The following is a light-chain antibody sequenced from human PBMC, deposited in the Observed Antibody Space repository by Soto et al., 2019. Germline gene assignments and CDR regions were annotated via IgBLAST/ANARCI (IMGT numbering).Light chain of an antibody. J-gene: IGKJ4*01. CDR2: GAS. CDR1: QSVGRS. CDR3: HQYYEWPLT. Sequence: EIVMTQSPAALSLSPGEGVTLSCRASQSVGRSLAWYQQRPGQAPRLLIYGASTRATGTPVRFSGIGSGTEFTLTISSLQSEGFVVYYCHQYYEWPLTFGGGTKVEIK. V-gene: IGKV3D-15*01.